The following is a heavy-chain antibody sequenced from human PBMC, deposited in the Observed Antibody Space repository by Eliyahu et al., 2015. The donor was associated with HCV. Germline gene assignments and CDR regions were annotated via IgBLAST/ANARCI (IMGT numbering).Heavy chain of an antibody. CDR3: AKLAGITVTGDDY. V-gene: IGHV3-23*01. D-gene: IGHD6-19*01. CDR2: IRGSDGST. J-gene: IGHJ4*02. CDR1: GITFSSYA. Sequence: EVQLLESGGGLVQPGGSLRLSCAASGITFSSYAMSWVRQAPGKGLEWVSAIRGSDGSTYYADSVKGRFTISRDNSKNTLYLQMNSLRAEDTAIYYCAKLAGITVTGDDYWGQGTLVTVSS.